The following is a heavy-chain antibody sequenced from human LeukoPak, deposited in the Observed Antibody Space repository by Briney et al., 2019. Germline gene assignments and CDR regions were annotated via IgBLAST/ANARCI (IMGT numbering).Heavy chain of an antibody. CDR1: GGSISGYS. CDR3: ARSGYSYGADAFDI. V-gene: IGHV4-59*01. J-gene: IGHJ3*02. D-gene: IGHD5-18*01. CDR2: IYYSGDT. Sequence: SETLSLTCTVSGGSISGYSWSWIRQPPGGGLEWIGYIYYSGDTAYNPSLKSRVTISVDTSKKQFSLKLSSVTAADTAVYYCARSGYSYGADAFDIWGQGTMVTVSS.